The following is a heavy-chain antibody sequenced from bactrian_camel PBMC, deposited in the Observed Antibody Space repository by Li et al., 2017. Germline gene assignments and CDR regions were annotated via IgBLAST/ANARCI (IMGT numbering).Heavy chain of an antibody. CDR1: GYTRRSGC. J-gene: IGHJ4*01. CDR2: IQDDGAK. V-gene: IGHV3S55*01. D-gene: IGHD2*01. CDR3: AGKGYCRGRYMLPQHYNL. Sequence: HVQLVESGGGSVQAGGSLSLSCAARGYTRRSGCLAWFRQVPGKEREMVAQIQDDGAKHYDSTAEGRFTISKDNAKNTLSLQMNSLKPEDTAMYYCAGKGYCRGRYMLPQHYNLWGQGTQVTVS.